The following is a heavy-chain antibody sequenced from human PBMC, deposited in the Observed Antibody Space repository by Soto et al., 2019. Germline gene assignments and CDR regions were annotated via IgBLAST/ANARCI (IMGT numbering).Heavy chain of an antibody. Sequence: PGGSLRLSCAASGFTFGSYSMNWFRQAPGKGLEWVSYISSSSSTIYYADSVKGRFTISRDNAKNSLYLQMNSLRDEDTAVYYCARDRSGSWYFECDYCGQGTLVTVSS. V-gene: IGHV3-48*02. D-gene: IGHD6-13*01. J-gene: IGHJ4*02. CDR3: ARDRSGSWYFECDY. CDR1: GFTFGSYS. CDR2: ISSSSSTI.